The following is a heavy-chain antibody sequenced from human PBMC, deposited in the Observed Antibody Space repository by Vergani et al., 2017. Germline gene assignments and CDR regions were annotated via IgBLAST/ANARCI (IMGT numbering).Heavy chain of an antibody. CDR3: VKDHPVFDE. Sequence: QVQLVESGGGVVQPGRSLRLSCAASGFTFSSYGMHWVRQVPGKGLEWVAVISYDGSNKYYADSVRGRFTISRDISKNTLYLEMNSLSAEDTALYHCVKDHPVFDEWGRGTLVSVS. J-gene: IGHJ4*02. V-gene: IGHV3-30*18. CDR2: ISYDGSNK. CDR1: GFTFSSYG.